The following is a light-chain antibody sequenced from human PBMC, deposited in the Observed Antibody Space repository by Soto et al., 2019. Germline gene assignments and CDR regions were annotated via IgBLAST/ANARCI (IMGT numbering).Light chain of an antibody. Sequence: EIVMTQSPATLSVSPGDRATLSCRASQSVASNLAWYQQKPGQAPRLLSSGASTRATGIPARFSGSGSGTEFTLTISSLQSEDFAVYYCQQYNNWPPLTFGGGTKVEIK. V-gene: IGKV3-15*01. CDR1: QSVASN. CDR2: GAS. J-gene: IGKJ4*01. CDR3: QQYNNWPPLT.